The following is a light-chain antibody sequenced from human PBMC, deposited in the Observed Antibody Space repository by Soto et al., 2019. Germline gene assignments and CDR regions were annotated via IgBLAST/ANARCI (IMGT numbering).Light chain of an antibody. CDR1: SSNIGSNT. CDR3: AAWDDSLNVVV. Sequence: QSVLTQPPSASGTPGQRVTISCSGSSSNIGSNTVNWHQQLPGTAPKLLIYSNNQRPSGVPDRFSGSKSGTSASLAISGLQSEDEADYYCAAWDDSLNVVVFGGGTKLTVL. V-gene: IGLV1-44*01. J-gene: IGLJ2*01. CDR2: SNN.